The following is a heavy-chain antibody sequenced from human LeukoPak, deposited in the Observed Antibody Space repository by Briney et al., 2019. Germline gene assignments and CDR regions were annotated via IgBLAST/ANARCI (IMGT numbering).Heavy chain of an antibody. D-gene: IGHD3-10*01. V-gene: IGHV4-59*08. CDR1: GGSISSYY. J-gene: IGHJ4*02. CDR2: IYYSGST. Sequence: SETLSLTCTVSGGSISSYYWSWIRQPPGKGLEWIGYIYYSGSTNYNPSLKSRVTISVDTSKNQFSLKLSSVTAADTAVYYCARPMVRGVIWYFDYWGQGTLVTVSS. CDR3: ARPMVRGVIWYFDY.